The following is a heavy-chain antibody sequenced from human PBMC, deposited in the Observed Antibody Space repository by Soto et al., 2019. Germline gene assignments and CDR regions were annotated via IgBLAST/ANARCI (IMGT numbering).Heavy chain of an antibody. CDR2: IYWDDYK. CDR1: GFSLSTSAVG. CDR3: ARRRGKQELVWGWVDP. V-gene: IGHV2-5*02. D-gene: IGHD6-13*01. Sequence: QITLKESGPTLVKPTQTLTLTCTFSGFSLSTSAVGVGWIRQPPGKALEWLALIYWDDYKRYSPSLKSRLTVTEDTSKDQVVRTRTDVDPLDTATYCGARRRGKQELVWGWVDPWGQGTLVTVSS. J-gene: IGHJ5*02.